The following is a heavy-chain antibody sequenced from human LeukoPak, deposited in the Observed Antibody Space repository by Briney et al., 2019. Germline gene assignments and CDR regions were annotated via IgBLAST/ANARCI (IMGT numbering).Heavy chain of an antibody. CDR2: IYYSGST. Sequence: SETLSLTCTVSGGSISSYYWSWIRQPPREGLEWIGYIYYSGSTNYNPSLKSRVTISVDTSKNQFSLKLSSVTAADTAVYYCARGKVYDSSGYFDYWGQGTLVTVSS. V-gene: IGHV4-59*01. D-gene: IGHD3-22*01. J-gene: IGHJ4*02. CDR3: ARGKVYDSSGYFDY. CDR1: GGSISSYY.